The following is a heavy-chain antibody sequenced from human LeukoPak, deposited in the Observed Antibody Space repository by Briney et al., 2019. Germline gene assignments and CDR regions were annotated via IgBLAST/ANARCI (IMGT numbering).Heavy chain of an antibody. CDR3: AREKIGYCSSTSCSYPHY. V-gene: IGHV1-2*02. CDR1: GYTFTGYY. J-gene: IGHJ4*02. CDR2: INPNSGGT. D-gene: IGHD2-2*01. Sequence: ASVKVSCKASGYTFTGYYMHWVRQAPGQGLEWMGWINPNSGGTNYAQKFQGRVTMTRDTSISTAYMELSRLRSDDTAVCYCAREKIGYCSSTSCSYPHYWGQGTLVTVSS.